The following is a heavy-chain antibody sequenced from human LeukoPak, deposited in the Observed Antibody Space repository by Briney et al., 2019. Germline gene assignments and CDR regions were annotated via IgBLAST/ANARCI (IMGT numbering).Heavy chain of an antibody. Sequence: ASVKVSCKASGYTFIGYYMHWVRQPPAQGLEWMGLINPNSGGTNYAQKFQGRVTMNSDTSISTAYMELSRLRSDDTAVYYCASRGSSWYPVGAFDIWGQGTMVTVSS. J-gene: IGHJ3*02. D-gene: IGHD6-13*01. CDR2: INPNSGGT. CDR1: GYTFIGYY. CDR3: ASRGSSWYPVGAFDI. V-gene: IGHV1-2*02.